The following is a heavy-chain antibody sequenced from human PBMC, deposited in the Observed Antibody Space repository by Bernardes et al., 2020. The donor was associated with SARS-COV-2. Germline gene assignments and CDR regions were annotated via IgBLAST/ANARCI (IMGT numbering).Heavy chain of an antibody. D-gene: IGHD3-10*01. V-gene: IGHV4-31*03. Sequence: SETLSLTCTVSGGSVSSGGYYWSWIRQHPGRGLEWIGYIHFSGSIYYNPSLKSRVTISMDTSKNHFSLTLTSVTAADTAVYYCARGSFRMYYFYSGTHSGFDPWGLGTLVTVSS. CDR2: IHFSGSI. CDR3: ARGSFRMYYFYSGTHSGFDP. CDR1: GGSVSSGGYY. J-gene: IGHJ5*02.